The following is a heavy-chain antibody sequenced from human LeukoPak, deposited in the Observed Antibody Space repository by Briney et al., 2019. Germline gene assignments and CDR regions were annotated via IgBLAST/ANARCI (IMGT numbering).Heavy chain of an antibody. D-gene: IGHD1-1*01. CDR3: ARSTTNYNWSKVGAFDV. J-gene: IGHJ3*01. V-gene: IGHV4-39*07. CDR2: IYYSGST. CDR1: GGSISSSSYY. Sequence: SETLSLTCTVSGGSISSSSYYWGWIRQPPGKGLEWIGSIYYSGSTYYNPSLKSRVTISVDTSKNQFSLKLSSVTAADTAVYYCARSTTNYNWSKVGAFDVWGQGTMVTVSS.